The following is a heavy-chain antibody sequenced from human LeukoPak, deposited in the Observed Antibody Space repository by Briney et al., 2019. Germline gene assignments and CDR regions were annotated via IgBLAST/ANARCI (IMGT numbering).Heavy chain of an antibody. CDR2: INHSGST. J-gene: IGHJ4*02. Sequence: SETLSLTCAAYGGSFSGYYWSWIRQPPGKGLEWIGEINHSGSTNYNPSLKSRVTISVDTSKNQFSLKLSSVTAADTAVYYCASYYYYDSSGLSFDYWGQGTLVTVSS. CDR3: ASYYYYDSSGLSFDY. CDR1: GGSFSGYY. D-gene: IGHD3-22*01. V-gene: IGHV4-34*01.